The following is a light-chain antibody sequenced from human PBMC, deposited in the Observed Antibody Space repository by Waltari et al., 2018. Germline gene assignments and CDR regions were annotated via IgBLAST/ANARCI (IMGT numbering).Light chain of an antibody. CDR1: QSLLHSNGYTY. V-gene: IGKV2-28*01. J-gene: IGKJ3*01. Sequence: DIVMTQTPLSLSVTPGEPASISCRSSQSLLHSNGYTYLHWYLQKPGQSPQLLIYLVSNRASGGPDRFSGSGSGTDFTLKISRGESEDVGVYYCEQTLQTPFTFGPGTKLDIK. CDR2: LVS. CDR3: EQTLQTPFT.